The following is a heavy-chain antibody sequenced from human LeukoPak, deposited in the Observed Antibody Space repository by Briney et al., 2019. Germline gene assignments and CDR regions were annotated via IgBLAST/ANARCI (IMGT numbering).Heavy chain of an antibody. D-gene: IGHD3-22*01. V-gene: IGHV1-69*06. CDR1: GGTFSRYG. J-gene: IGHJ4*02. CDR2: IIPIFGAA. CDR3: ARVSPDSSGQFDY. Sequence: ASVKVSCKASGGTFSRYGINWVRQAPGQGLEWMGGIIPIFGAANYAQKFQGRVTITADTSTNTAYMELGSLRAGDTAVYYCARVSPDSSGQFDYWGQGTLVTVSS.